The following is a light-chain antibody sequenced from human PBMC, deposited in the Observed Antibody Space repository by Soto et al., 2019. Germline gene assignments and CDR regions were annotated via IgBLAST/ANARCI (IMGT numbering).Light chain of an antibody. CDR2: WAS. Sequence: IVMTQSPYSLPLSLGESLTINCKSTKSVFYSSNNKNYLAWYQQKPGQPPKLLIYWASIRESGVPDRFSGSGSGTDFTLTISSLQAEDVAVYYCQQYYSTPLTFGGGTKVDIK. CDR1: KSVFYSSNNKNY. CDR3: QQYYSTPLT. V-gene: IGKV4-1*01. J-gene: IGKJ4*01.